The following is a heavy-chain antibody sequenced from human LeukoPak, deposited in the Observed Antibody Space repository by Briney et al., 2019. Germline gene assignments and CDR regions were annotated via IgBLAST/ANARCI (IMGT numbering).Heavy chain of an antibody. CDR3: VSADSSGWLFDF. CDR1: GFTFSNYG. CDR2: ISSTSSYI. V-gene: IGHV3-21*01. Sequence: GGSLRLSCAASGFTFSNYGMNWVRQAPGKGLEWVSSISSTSSYIYYADSVKGRFTISRDNAKNSLYLQMNSLRGEDTAVYYCVSADSSGWLFDFWGQGTLVTVSS. J-gene: IGHJ4*02. D-gene: IGHD6-19*01.